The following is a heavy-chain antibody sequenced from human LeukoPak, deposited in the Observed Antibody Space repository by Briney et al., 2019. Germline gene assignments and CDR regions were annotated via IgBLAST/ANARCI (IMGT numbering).Heavy chain of an antibody. D-gene: IGHD3-10*01. CDR1: GGSISNHY. V-gene: IGHV4-59*11. CDR2: IYYSGSP. CDR3: ARERSMVRGVSWFDP. Sequence: ESSETLSLTCTVSGGSISNHYWSWIRQPPGKGLEWIGYIYYSGSPNYNPSLKSRVTISVDTTKNQFSLKLSSVTAADTAVYYCARERSMVRGVSWFDPWGQGTLVTVSS. J-gene: IGHJ5*02.